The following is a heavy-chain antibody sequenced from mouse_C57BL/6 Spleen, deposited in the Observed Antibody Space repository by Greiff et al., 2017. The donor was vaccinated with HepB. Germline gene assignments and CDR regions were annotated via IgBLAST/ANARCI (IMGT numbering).Heavy chain of an antibody. CDR1: GYTFTDYN. D-gene: IGHD2-4*01. CDR3: ASYDYDYAWFAY. J-gene: IGHJ3*01. Sequence: VQLQQSGPELVKPGASVKMSCKASGYTFTDYNMHWVKQSHGKSLEWIGYINPNNGGTSYNQKFKGKATLTVNKSSSTAYMELRSLTSEDSAVYYCASYDYDYAWFAYWGQGTLVTVSA. CDR2: INPNNGGT. V-gene: IGHV1-22*01.